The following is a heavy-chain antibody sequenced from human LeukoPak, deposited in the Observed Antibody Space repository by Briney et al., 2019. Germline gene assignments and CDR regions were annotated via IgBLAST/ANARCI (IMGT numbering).Heavy chain of an antibody. CDR3: AKDLGGYYDSSGYSY. D-gene: IGHD3-22*01. V-gene: IGHV3-23*01. CDR1: GFTFSSYA. Sequence: GESLKISCAASGFTFSSYAMSWVRQAPGKGLEWVSAISGSGGSTYYADSVKGRFTISRDNSKNTLYLQMNSLRAEDTAVYYCAKDLGGYYDSSGYSYWGQGTLVTVSS. CDR2: ISGSGGST. J-gene: IGHJ4*02.